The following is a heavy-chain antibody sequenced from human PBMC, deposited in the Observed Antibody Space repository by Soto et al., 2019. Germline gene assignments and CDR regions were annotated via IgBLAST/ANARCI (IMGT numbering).Heavy chain of an antibody. Sequence: GESLKISCQGYGYRFTSYWIAWVRQMPGKGLEWMGVIYPDDSDTKYSPSFQGQVTISADESISTAYLQWGNLKASDTAIYYCARLRIQSGDFRAFDYWGQGTLGTVAS. CDR2: IYPDDSDT. V-gene: IGHV5-51*01. CDR1: GYRFTSYW. CDR3: ARLRIQSGDFRAFDY. J-gene: IGHJ4*02. D-gene: IGHD3-10*01.